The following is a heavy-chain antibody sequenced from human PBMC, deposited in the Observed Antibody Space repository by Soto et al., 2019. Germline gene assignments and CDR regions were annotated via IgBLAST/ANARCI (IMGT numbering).Heavy chain of an antibody. V-gene: IGHV1-18*04. CDR3: ARGFIQLWFDYNYAMDV. J-gene: IGHJ6*02. CDR2: ISAYNGNT. D-gene: IGHD5-18*01. CDR1: GYTFISYG. Sequence: AAVKVSCKASGYTFISYGISRVRQAPGQGLEWMGWISAYNGNTNYAQKLQGRVTMTTDTSTSTAYMELRSLRSDDTAVYYCARGFIQLWFDYNYAMDVWGQATTVTVSS.